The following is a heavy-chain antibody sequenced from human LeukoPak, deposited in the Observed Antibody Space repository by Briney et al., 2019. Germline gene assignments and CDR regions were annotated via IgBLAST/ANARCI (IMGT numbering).Heavy chain of an antibody. CDR2: IYYSGST. J-gene: IGHJ4*02. CDR1: GGSISSYY. Sequence: SETLSLTCTVSGGSISSYYWSWIRQPPGKGLEWIGYIYYSGSTNYNPSLKSRVTISVDTSKNQFSLKLSSVTAADTAVYYCARDHLRITMVRGVAYFDYWGQGTLVTASS. D-gene: IGHD3-10*01. V-gene: IGHV4-59*12. CDR3: ARDHLRITMVRGVAYFDY.